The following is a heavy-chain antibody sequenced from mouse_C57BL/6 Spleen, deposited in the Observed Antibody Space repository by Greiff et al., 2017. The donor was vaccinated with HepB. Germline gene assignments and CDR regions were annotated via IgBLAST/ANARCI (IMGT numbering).Heavy chain of an antibody. J-gene: IGHJ3*01. CDR1: GYTFTSYW. CDR2: IDPSDSDT. D-gene: IGHD1-1*01. Sequence: QVQLQQPGAELVRPGSSVKLSCKASGYTFTSYWMHWVKQRPKQGLEWIANIDPSDSDTHYNQKVKDKSTLTVDNSSSTAYMQLSSLTSEDSAVYYCARSYGSGSAWFAYWGQGTLVTVSA. V-gene: IGHV1-52*01. CDR3: ARSYGSGSAWFAY.